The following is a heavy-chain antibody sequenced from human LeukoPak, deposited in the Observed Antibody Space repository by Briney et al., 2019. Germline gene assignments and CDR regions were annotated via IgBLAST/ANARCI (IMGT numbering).Heavy chain of an antibody. V-gene: IGHV3-30-3*02. D-gene: IGHD6-19*01. CDR1: GFTFSSHA. CDR3: AKPISGGLAVTADWFDPWGQGTLVVVSSGMDV. Sequence: PGRSLILSCAASGFTFSSHAMHWVRQAPGEGLKWVAVISHDGGYQDYAASVRGRFTISRDNSKNKLYLQLNSLRAEDTAVYYCAKPISGGLAVTADWFDPWGQGTLVVVSSGMDVWGQGTTVTVSS. J-gene: IGHJ6*02. CDR2: ISHDGGYQ.